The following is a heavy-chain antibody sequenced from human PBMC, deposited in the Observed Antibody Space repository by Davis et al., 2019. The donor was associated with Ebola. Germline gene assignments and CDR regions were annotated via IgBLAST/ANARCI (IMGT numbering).Heavy chain of an antibody. CDR2: IYHSGST. J-gene: IGHJ4*02. CDR1: GGSISSSNW. V-gene: IGHV4-4*02. D-gene: IGHD6-13*01. Sequence: SETLSLTCAVSGGSISSSNWWSWVRQPPGKGLEWIGEIYHSGSTNYNPSLKSRVTISVDKSKNQFSLKLSSVTAADTAVYYCARGGSSSWYYPNYWGQGTLVTVSS. CDR3: ARGGSSSWYYPNY.